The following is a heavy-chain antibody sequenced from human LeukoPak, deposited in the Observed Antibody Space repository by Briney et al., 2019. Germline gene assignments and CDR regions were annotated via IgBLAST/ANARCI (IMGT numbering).Heavy chain of an antibody. CDR3: ARDFEYQLKYYYYYCMDV. D-gene: IGHD2-2*01. V-gene: IGHV4-59*12. Sequence: SETLSLTCTVSGGSISSYYWSWIRQPPGKGLEWIGYIYYSGSTKYNPSLKSRVTIPVDTSKNQFSLELSSVTAADTAVYYCARDFEYQLKYYYYYCMDVWGKGTTVTVSS. J-gene: IGHJ6*03. CDR1: GGSISSYY. CDR2: IYYSGST.